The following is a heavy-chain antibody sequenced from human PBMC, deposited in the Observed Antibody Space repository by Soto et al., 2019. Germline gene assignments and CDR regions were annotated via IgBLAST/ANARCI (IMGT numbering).Heavy chain of an antibody. CDR3: ARTYCSGGSCYFDY. Sequence: SGPTLVNPTQTLTLTCTFSGFSLSTSGVGVGWIRQPPGKALEWLALIYWNDDKRYSPSLKSRITITKDTSKNQVVLTMTNMDPVDTATYYCARTYCSGGSCYFDYWGQGTLVTVSS. CDR2: IYWNDDK. CDR1: GFSLSTSGVG. V-gene: IGHV2-5*01. J-gene: IGHJ4*02. D-gene: IGHD2-15*01.